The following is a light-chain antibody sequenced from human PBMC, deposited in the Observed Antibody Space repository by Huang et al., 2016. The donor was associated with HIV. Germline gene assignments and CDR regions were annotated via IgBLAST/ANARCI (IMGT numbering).Light chain of an antibody. CDR2: AAS. Sequence: DIQMTQSPSSLSASVGDRVTITCRASHSISSYIKWYQQQPWKAPKLLIYAASTLKSGVPSRCSGRGSGTDFTLTISSLQAEDVAAYYCQQSYSTPRTFGQGTKLDI. CDR1: HSISSY. J-gene: IGKJ2*01. V-gene: IGKV1-39*01. CDR3: QQSYSTPRT.